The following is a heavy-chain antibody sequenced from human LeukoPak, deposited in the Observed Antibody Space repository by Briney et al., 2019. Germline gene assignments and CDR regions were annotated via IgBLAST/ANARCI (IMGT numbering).Heavy chain of an antibody. V-gene: IGHV3-30-3*01. CDR3: ATDGRNRGVMAMDV. CDR1: GFPFSAYP. J-gene: IGHJ6*02. CDR2: ISYDGSTN. D-gene: IGHD3-10*01. Sequence: PGTSLRLSCSASGFPFSAYPIHWVRQTPGKGLEWLAFISYDGSTNFYADSVKGRFTISRDNSKNTGYLQIISLRPDDTAVYYCATDGRNRGVMAMDVWGQGTTVTVSS.